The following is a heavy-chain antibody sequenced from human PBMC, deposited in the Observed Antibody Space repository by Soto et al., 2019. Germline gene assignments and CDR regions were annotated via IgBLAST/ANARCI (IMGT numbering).Heavy chain of an antibody. Sequence: QVQLVESGGGVVQPGRSLRLSCAASGFTFSSYAMHWVRQAPGKGLEWVAVISDDGSNKYYADSVKGRFTISRDNSKNTLYLQMNSLRAEDTAVYYCARGATVAGTLGRYYYGMDVW. CDR3: ARGATVAGTLGRYYYGMDV. CDR1: GFTFSSYA. V-gene: IGHV3-30-3*01. CDR2: ISDDGSNK. D-gene: IGHD6-19*01. J-gene: IGHJ6*01.